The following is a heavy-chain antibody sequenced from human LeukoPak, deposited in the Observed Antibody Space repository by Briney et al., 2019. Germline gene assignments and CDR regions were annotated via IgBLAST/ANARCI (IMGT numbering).Heavy chain of an antibody. V-gene: IGHV1-2*02. CDR1: GYTFTGYY. D-gene: IGHD1-26*01. J-gene: IGHJ5*02. Sequence: ASVKVSCKASGYTFTGYYMHWVRQAPGQGLEWMGWINPNSGGTNYAQKLQGRVTMTRDTSISTAYMELSRLRSDDTAVYYCARDPVGAPSNWFDPWGQGTLVTVSS. CDR2: INPNSGGT. CDR3: ARDPVGAPSNWFDP.